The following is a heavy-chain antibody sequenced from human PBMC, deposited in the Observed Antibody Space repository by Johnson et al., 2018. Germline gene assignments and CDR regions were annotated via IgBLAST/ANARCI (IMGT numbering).Heavy chain of an antibody. CDR3: AKDGYMDV. Sequence: EVQLLESGGGLVQPGGSLRLSCAASGFTFSGYAMSWVRQAPGKGLEWVSSISSSAGSTYYADSLRGRFTISRDNSKDTLYLQMNSLRADDTAVYFCAKDGYMDVWGKGTTVTVSS. J-gene: IGHJ6*03. CDR2: ISSSAGST. V-gene: IGHV3-23*01. CDR1: GFTFSGYA.